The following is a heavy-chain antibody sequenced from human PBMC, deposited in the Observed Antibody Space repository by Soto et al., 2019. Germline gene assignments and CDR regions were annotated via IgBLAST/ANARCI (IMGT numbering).Heavy chain of an antibody. CDR2: INHSGST. D-gene: IGHD3-3*01. J-gene: IGHJ6*02. CDR1: GGSFSDYY. CDR3: ARARKGSGSDYYYHYGMDV. Sequence: ETLSLTCSVYGGSFSDYYWSWIRQPPGKGLEWIGEINHSGSTNYNPSLKSRVTISVHTSKNQFSLKLSSVTAADTAVYYCARARKGSGSDYYYHYGMDVWGQGTTVTVSS. V-gene: IGHV4-34*01.